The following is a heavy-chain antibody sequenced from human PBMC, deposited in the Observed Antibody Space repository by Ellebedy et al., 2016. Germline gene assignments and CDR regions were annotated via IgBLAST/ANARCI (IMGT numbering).Heavy chain of an antibody. CDR1: GFTFTSYS. Sequence: ASVKVSCXASGFTFTSYSFIWVRHAPGQGLEWMGWISAYSGDTHYAEKFQGAVTMTTEASTTTAYMELRSLRSDDTAVYYCARAGYGDSRGTWALDFWGQGTEIIVSS. J-gene: IGHJ3*01. CDR3: ARAGYGDSRGTWALDF. CDR2: ISAYSGDT. D-gene: IGHD4-17*01. V-gene: IGHV1-18*01.